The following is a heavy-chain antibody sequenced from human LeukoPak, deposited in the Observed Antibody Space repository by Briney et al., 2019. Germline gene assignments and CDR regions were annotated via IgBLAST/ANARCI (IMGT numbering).Heavy chain of an antibody. CDR1: GGSLRGYH. V-gene: IGHV4-34*01. Sequence: TSETLSLTCGVYGGSLRGYHWSWIRQSPGRGLEWIGEVDESGNSNYNPSLKRRVTISIDTYESQFSLEVTSVTAADTAIYYCARAEMRLQWKEIDQWGQGTLVTVSS. CDR3: ARAEMRLQWKEIDQ. D-gene: IGHD2-15*01. CDR2: VDESGNS. J-gene: IGHJ1*01.